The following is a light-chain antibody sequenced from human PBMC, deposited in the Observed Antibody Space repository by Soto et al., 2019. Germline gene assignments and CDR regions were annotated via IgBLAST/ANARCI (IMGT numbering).Light chain of an antibody. CDR3: QHYGSSHT. CDR1: QSVSSSY. J-gene: IGKJ2*01. Sequence: EIVLTQSPGTLSLSPGERATLSCRASQSVSSSYLAWYQQKPGQAPRLLIYGASSRATGIPDRFSGSGSGTDVSLTISRLEPEDFAVYYCQHYGSSHTFGQGTKLEIK. V-gene: IGKV3-20*01. CDR2: GAS.